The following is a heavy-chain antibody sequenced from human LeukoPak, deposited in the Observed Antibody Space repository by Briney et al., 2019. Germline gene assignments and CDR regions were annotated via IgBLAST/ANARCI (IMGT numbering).Heavy chain of an antibody. CDR3: ARDLSLYSSSSFGY. V-gene: IGHV1-2*02. CDR1: GGTFSSYA. D-gene: IGHD6-6*01. Sequence: VSVKVSCKASGGTFSSYAISWVRQAPGQGLEWMGWINPNSGGTNYAQKFQGRVTMTRDTSISTAYMELSRLRSDDTAVYYCARDLSLYSSSSFGYWGQGTLVTVSS. CDR2: INPNSGGT. J-gene: IGHJ4*02.